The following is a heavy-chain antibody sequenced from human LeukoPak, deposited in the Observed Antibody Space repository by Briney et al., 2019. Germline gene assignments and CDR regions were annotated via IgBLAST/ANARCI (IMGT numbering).Heavy chain of an antibody. V-gene: IGHV3-21*01. D-gene: IGHD2-2*01. CDR3: ARDGAPAASYYYYYYGMDV. CDR2: ISSSSSYI. J-gene: IGHJ6*02. CDR1: GFTFSSYS. Sequence: GGSLRLSCAASGFTFSSYSMNWVGQAPGKGLEWVSSISSSSSYIYYADSVKGRFTISRDNAKNSLYLQMNSLRAEDTAVYYCARDGAPAASYYYYYYGMDVWGQGTTVTVSS.